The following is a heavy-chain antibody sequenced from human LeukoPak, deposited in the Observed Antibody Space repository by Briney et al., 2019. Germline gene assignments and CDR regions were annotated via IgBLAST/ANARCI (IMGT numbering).Heavy chain of an antibody. CDR1: EYTFTGYY. Sequence: GASVKVSCKASEYTFTGYYIHWVRQAPGQGLEWMGWINPNSGGTNYAQRFQGRVTMTRDTSTSTAYMELSRLTSDDTAVYYCARAHGSGSYSLGFDPWGQGTLVTVSS. D-gene: IGHD3-10*01. CDR2: INPNSGGT. V-gene: IGHV1-2*02. J-gene: IGHJ5*02. CDR3: ARAHGSGSYSLGFDP.